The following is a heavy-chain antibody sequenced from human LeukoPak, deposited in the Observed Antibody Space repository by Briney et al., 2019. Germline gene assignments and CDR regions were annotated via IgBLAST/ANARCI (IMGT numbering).Heavy chain of an antibody. CDR3: AKGMTESTDHYYFDY. Sequence: GGSLRLSCAASGFTFSTYGFHWVRQAPGKGLEWVAVAWSDGVKKNYVDSVKGRFTISRDISKESVFLQMNSLRAEDTAVYYCAKGMTESTDHYYFDYWGQGTLVTVSS. CDR2: AWSDGVKK. V-gene: IGHV3-33*06. J-gene: IGHJ4*02. CDR1: GFTFSTYG.